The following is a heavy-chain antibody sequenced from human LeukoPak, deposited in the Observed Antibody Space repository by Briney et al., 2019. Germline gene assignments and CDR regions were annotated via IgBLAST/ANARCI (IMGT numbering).Heavy chain of an antibody. D-gene: IGHD3-22*01. CDR2: IYTSGTT. J-gene: IGHJ4*02. CDR1: GGSISSLY. CDR3: AGFYYDSSDYQILDQ. V-gene: IGHV4-4*07. Sequence: SETLSLTCSVSGGSISSLYWSCLRQPAGKGLEWIGRIYTSGTTNYNPSLKSRVTMSVDTSKNQFSLKLSSVTAADTAVYYCAGFYYDSSDYQILDQWRQGTLVTVSP.